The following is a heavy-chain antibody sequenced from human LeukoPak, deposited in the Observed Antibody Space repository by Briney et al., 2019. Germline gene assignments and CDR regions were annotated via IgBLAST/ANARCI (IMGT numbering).Heavy chain of an antibody. CDR1: GGSISSSSYY. Sequence: PSETLSLTCTVSGGSISSSSYYWGWIRQPPGKGLEWIGSIYYSGSTYYNPSLKSRVTISVDTSKNQFSLKLSSVTAADTAVYYCARECPIVGATSDYWGQGTLVTVSS. D-gene: IGHD1-26*01. CDR3: ARECPIVGATSDY. J-gene: IGHJ4*02. V-gene: IGHV4-39*07. CDR2: IYYSGST.